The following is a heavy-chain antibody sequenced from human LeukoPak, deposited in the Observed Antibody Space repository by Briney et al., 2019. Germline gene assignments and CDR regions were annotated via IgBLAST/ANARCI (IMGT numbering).Heavy chain of an antibody. CDR2: INYRGDT. D-gene: IGHD3-16*02. Sequence: KPSETLSLTCSVSGDSISKNGFFWVWIRQPPGKGLEWMGSINYRGDTYYKPALKSRVTISVDTSKNQFSLKLNSVNAADTAVYYCARQGAQLSKSFFDLWGQGTLVTVSS. CDR3: ARQGAQLSKSFFDL. J-gene: IGHJ5*02. V-gene: IGHV4-39*01. CDR1: GDSISKNGFF.